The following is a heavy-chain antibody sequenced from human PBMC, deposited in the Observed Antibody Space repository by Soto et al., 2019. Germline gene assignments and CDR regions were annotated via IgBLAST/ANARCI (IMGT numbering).Heavy chain of an antibody. CDR3: ARYSGYEGLRFDP. CDR1: GGSISSGDYY. V-gene: IGHV4-30-4*01. D-gene: IGHD5-12*01. Sequence: QVQLQESGPGLVKPSQTLSLTCTVSGGSISSGDYYWSWIRQPPGKGLEWIGYLYYSGSTYYNPSQKSRVTISVDTSKNQFSLQLSSVTAADTAVYYCARYSGYEGLRFDPWGQGTLVTVSS. CDR2: LYYSGST. J-gene: IGHJ5*02.